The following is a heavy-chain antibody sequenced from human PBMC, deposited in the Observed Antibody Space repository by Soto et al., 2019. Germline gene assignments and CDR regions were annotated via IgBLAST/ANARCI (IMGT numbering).Heavy chain of an antibody. CDR1: GYTLTSYA. V-gene: IGHV1-3*01. D-gene: IGHD5-12*01. J-gene: IGHJ4*02. CDR3: VKDSPIGSVVSGHDDNDS. CDR2: INAGNGNT. Sequence: ASVKVSCKASGYTLTSYAMHWVRQAPGQRLEWMGWINAGNGNTKYSQKFQGRVTITRDTSASTAYMELSSLRPEDTAMYYCVKDSPIGSVVSGHDDNDSWGQGTPVTVSS.